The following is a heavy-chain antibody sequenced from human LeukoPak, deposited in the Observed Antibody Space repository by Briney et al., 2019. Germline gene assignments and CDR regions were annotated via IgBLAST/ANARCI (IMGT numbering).Heavy chain of an antibody. J-gene: IGHJ6*03. CDR2: IIPIFGTA. CDR1: GGTFSSYA. D-gene: IGHD2-2*01. Sequence: SVKVSCKASGGTFSSYAISWVRQAPGQGLEWMGGIIPIFGTANYAQKFQGRVTITADESTSTAYMELSSLRSEDMAVYYCARDEVVPAATDLYYYYYMDVWGKGTTVTVSS. CDR3: ARDEVVPAATDLYYYYYMDV. V-gene: IGHV1-69*13.